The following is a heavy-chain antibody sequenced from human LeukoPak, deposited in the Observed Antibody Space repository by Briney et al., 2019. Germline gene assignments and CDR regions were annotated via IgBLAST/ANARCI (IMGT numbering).Heavy chain of an antibody. J-gene: IGHJ6*02. Sequence: SETLSLTCIVSGGSISNYYWSWIRQPPRKGLEWIGYVHYSGNTNYNPSLRSRVTISVDTSKNQFSLKLSSVTAADTAVYYCARNRGWYATDVWGQGAAVTVSS. V-gene: IGHV4-59*01. CDR3: ARNRGWYATDV. CDR1: GGSISNYY. CDR2: VHYSGNT. D-gene: IGHD6-19*01.